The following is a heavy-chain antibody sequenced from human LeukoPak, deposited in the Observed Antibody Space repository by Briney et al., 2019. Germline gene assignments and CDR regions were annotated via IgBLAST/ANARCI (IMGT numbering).Heavy chain of an antibody. CDR1: GFTFSSYW. V-gene: IGHV3-74*01. CDR3: ARVPATYGDDPYYFDY. Sequence: GGSLRLSCAASGFTFSSYWMHWVRQAPGKGLVWVSRINSDGSSTSYADSVKGRFTISRDNAKNTLYLQMNSQRAEDTAVYYCARVPATYGDDPYYFDYWGQGTLVTVSS. CDR2: INSDGSST. D-gene: IGHD4-17*01. J-gene: IGHJ4*02.